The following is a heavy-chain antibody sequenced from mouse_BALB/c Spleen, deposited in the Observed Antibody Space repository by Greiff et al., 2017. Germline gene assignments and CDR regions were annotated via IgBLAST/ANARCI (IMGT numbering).Heavy chain of an antibody. D-gene: IGHD1-2*01. J-gene: IGHJ4*01. Sequence: QVHVKQSGAELVRPGVSVKISCKGSGYTFTDYAMHWVKQSHAKSLEWIGVISTYYGDASYNQKFKGKATMTVDKSSSTAYMELARLTSEDSAIYYCAWLLGAMDYWGQGTSVTVSS. CDR3: AWLLGAMDY. CDR1: GYTFTDYA. V-gene: IGHV1S137*01. CDR2: ISTYYGDA.